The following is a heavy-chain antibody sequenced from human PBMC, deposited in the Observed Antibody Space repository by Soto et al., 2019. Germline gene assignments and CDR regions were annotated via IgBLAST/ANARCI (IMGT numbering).Heavy chain of an antibody. Sequence: LRLSCAASGFTFTRYSMNWVRQAPGKGLEWVSSISSTTNYIYYGDSMKGRFTISRDNARNSLYLEMNSLRAEDTAVYYCARESEDLTSNFDYWGQGTLVTVSS. V-gene: IGHV3-21*06. CDR2: ISSTTNYI. J-gene: IGHJ4*02. CDR3: ARESEDLTSNFDY. CDR1: GFTFTRYS.